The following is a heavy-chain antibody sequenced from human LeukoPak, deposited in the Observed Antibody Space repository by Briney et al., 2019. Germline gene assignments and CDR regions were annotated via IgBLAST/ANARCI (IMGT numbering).Heavy chain of an antibody. Sequence: ASVKVSCKASGYTFTGYYMHWVRQAPGQGVEGMGGINPNSGGTNYAQKLQGWVTMTRDTSISTAYMELSRLRSDAAAVYYRARGGITGTTRGPTRLNDAFDIWGQGTMVTVSS. CDR2: INPNSGGT. V-gene: IGHV1-2*04. J-gene: IGHJ3*02. D-gene: IGHD1-20*01. CDR1: GYTFTGYY. CDR3: ARGGITGTTRGPTRLNDAFDI.